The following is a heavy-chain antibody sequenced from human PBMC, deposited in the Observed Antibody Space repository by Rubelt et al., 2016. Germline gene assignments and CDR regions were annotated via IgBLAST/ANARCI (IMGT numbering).Heavy chain of an antibody. J-gene: IGHJ4*02. CDR3: VKADVES. Sequence: VQLVESGGGVVQPGRSLRLPCAASGFTFSNHWLHWVRQAPGKGLEWVANIKEDGSVKQYSDSGNGRFTISSDNAQKSMYLQMNSLRAEDTAMDHCVKADVESWGQGTLVTVSS. V-gene: IGHV3-7*03. CDR1: GFTFSNHW. CDR2: IKEDGSVK.